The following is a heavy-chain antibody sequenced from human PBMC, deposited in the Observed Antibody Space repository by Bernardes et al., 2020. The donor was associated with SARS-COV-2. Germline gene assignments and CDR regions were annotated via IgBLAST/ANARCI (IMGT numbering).Heavy chain of an antibody. V-gene: IGHV1-18*01. CDR1: GYTFTSYG. Sequence: ASMKDYCKASGYTFTSYGISWVRQAPGQGLEWMGWISAYNGNTNYAQKLQGRVTMTTDTSTSTAYMELRSLRSDDTAVYYCATSHGTIWFGEVFWFDPWGQGTLVTVSS. CDR2: ISAYNGNT. CDR3: ATSHGTIWFGEVFWFDP. J-gene: IGHJ5*02. D-gene: IGHD3-10*01.